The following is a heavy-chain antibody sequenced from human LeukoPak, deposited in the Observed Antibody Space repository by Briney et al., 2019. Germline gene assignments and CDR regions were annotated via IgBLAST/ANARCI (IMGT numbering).Heavy chain of an antibody. D-gene: IGHD3-9*01. Sequence: GGSLRLSCAASGFTFSSYWMHWVRQAPGKGLVWVSRINSDGSSTSYADSVKGRFTISRDNAKNTLYLQMNSLRAEDTAVYYCARDGVRYFDWLAPYHYYYGMDVWGQGTTVTVSS. J-gene: IGHJ6*02. V-gene: IGHV3-74*01. CDR1: GFTFSSYW. CDR2: INSDGSST. CDR3: ARDGVRYFDWLAPYHYYYGMDV.